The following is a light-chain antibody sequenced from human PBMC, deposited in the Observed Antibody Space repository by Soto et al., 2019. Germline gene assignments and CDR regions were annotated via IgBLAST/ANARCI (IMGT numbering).Light chain of an antibody. Sequence: EIGLSQSPGTLAVSPGERATRSCRGSQSVSSSFLAWYQQKPGQAPRLLIYGASSRATGIPDRFSGSGSGTDFTLTISRLEPEDFAVYYCHQYGSSPATFGQGTKVDI. CDR1: QSVSSSF. V-gene: IGKV3-20*01. CDR2: GAS. CDR3: HQYGSSPAT. J-gene: IGKJ1*01.